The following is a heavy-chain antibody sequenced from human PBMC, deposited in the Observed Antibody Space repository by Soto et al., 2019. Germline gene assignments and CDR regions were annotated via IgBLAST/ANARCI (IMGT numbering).Heavy chain of an antibody. V-gene: IGHV3-21*01. Sequence: PGGSLRLSCAASGFTFSSYSMNWVRQAPGKGLEWVSSISSSSSYIYYADSVKGRFTISRDNAKNSLYPQMNSLRAEDTAVYYCARDSTYDFWSGNVFDYWGQGTLVTVSS. CDR2: ISSSSSYI. D-gene: IGHD3-3*01. CDR1: GFTFSSYS. CDR3: ARDSTYDFWSGNVFDY. J-gene: IGHJ4*02.